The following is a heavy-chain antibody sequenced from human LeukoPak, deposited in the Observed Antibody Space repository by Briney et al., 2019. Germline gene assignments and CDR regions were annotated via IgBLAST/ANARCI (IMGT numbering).Heavy chain of an antibody. CDR3: ARARIITMVRGVISIPQHKLPTAY. J-gene: IGHJ4*02. Sequence: ASVKVSCKASGYTFTSYAMQWVRQAPGQRLEWMGWINACNGNTKYSQKFQGRVTITRDTSASTAYMELSSLRSEDTAVYYCARARIITMVRGVISIPQHKLPTAYWGQGTLVTVSS. CDR2: INACNGNT. V-gene: IGHV1-3*01. CDR1: GYTFTSYA. D-gene: IGHD3-10*01.